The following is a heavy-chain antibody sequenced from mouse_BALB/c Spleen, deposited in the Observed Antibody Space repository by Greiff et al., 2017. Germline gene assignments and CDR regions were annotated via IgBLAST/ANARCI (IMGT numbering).Heavy chain of an antibody. D-gene: IGHD2-4*01. CDR2: ISSGGSYT. V-gene: IGHV5-6*01. CDR1: GFTFSSYG. CDR3: ARHRGDYDGTWFAY. J-gene: IGHJ3*01. Sequence: EVMLVESGGDLVKPGGSLKLSCAASGFTFSSYGMSWVRQTPDKRLEWVATISSGGSYTYYPDSVKGRFTISRDNAKNTLYLQMSSLKSEDTAMYYCARHRGDYDGTWFAYWGQGTLVTVSA.